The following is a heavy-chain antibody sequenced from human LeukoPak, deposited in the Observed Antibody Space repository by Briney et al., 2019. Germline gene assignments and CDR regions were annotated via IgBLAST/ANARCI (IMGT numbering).Heavy chain of an antibody. Sequence: SETRSLTCTVSAGSISGYYWSWIRQPPGKGLEWIGCIHYSGRTNYNPSLNSRLTMSVDTSKNQFSLRLSSVTAADTAMYYCSRYSSSWYNDYWGQGTLVTVSS. J-gene: IGHJ4*02. CDR1: AGSISGYY. V-gene: IGHV4-59*01. D-gene: IGHD6-13*01. CDR3: SRYSSSWYNDY. CDR2: IHYSGRT.